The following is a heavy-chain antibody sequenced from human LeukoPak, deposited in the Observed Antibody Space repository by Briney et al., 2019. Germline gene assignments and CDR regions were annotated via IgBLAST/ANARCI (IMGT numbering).Heavy chain of an antibody. D-gene: IGHD3-3*01. J-gene: IGHJ5*02. CDR1: GFTVSGND. Sequence: PGGSLRLSCAVSGFTVSGNDMSWVRQAPGKGLQWVSFIYSGGNTYYADSVKGRFTISRDASKNTLYLRMNGLRAEDTAVYYCATLLIVEWFIVAWGQGTLVTVSS. V-gene: IGHV3-53*01. CDR2: IYSGGNT. CDR3: ATLLIVEWFIVA.